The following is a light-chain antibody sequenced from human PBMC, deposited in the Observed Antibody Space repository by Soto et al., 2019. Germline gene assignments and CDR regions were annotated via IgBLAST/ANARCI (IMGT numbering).Light chain of an antibody. Sequence: QSVLTQPPSVSGAPGQRVTISCTGSSSNIGAGYDVHWYQQLPGTAPKLLIYDNNNRPSGVPDRFSGSKSGTSASLAITGLQAEDEADYYCQSYDSSLSGRVVFGGGTKLTVL. CDR3: QSYDSSLSGRVV. CDR2: DNN. J-gene: IGLJ2*01. CDR1: SSNIGAGYD. V-gene: IGLV1-40*01.